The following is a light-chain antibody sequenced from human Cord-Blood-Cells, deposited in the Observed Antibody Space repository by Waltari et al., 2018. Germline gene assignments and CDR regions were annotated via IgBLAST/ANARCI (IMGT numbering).Light chain of an antibody. CDR3: CSYAGSSTLV. CDR2: EGS. CDR1: SSDVGSSNL. J-gene: IGLJ3*02. V-gene: IGLV2-23*01. Sequence: QSALTQPASVSGSPGQSIPISFTGTSSDVGSSNLVSWYQQHPGKAPKLMIYEGSKRPSGVSNRFSGSKSGNTASLTISGLQAEDEADYYCCSYAGSSTLVFGGGTKLTVL.